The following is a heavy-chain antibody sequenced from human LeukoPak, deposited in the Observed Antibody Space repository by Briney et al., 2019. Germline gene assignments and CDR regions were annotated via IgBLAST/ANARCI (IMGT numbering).Heavy chain of an antibody. CDR1: RFTFSACG. D-gene: IGHD1-1*01. Sequence: GGPLRLSRAASRFTFSACGMHWVRQAPGKGLEWVAAISFDGSHKYYADSVKGRFTISRDNSMNTLYLQMNSLRAEDTAVYYCAKGTAVDRQYFENWGRGTLVTVSS. J-gene: IGHJ4*02. CDR3: AKGTAVDRQYFEN. V-gene: IGHV3-30*18. CDR2: ISFDGSHK.